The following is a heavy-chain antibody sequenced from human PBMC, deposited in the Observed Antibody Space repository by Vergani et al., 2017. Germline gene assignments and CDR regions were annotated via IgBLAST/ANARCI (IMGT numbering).Heavy chain of an antibody. CDR1: GFTFSTCA. D-gene: IGHD2-21*01. Sequence: VQLVESGGGVVQPGRSLRLSCTSSGFTFSTCAMHWVRQAPGKGQEWVAIIYYDGSKKYYADSVKGRFTISRDNSRNTLDLLMSSLRAEDTAIYYCVREGSYCGSPSGRNQSYFSYYHMDVWGEGTTVTVSS. CDR3: VREGSYCGSPSGRNQSYFSYYHMDV. CDR2: IYYDGSKK. V-gene: IGHV3-33*01. J-gene: IGHJ6*03.